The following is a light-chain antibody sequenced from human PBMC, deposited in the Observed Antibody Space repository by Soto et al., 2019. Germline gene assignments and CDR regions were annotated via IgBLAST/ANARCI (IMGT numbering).Light chain of an antibody. Sequence: QLVLTQSSSASASLGSSVKLTRTLSSGHSSYIIAWHQQQPGKAPRYLMKLEGSGSYNKGSGVPDRFSGSSSGADRYLTISNLQSEDEADYYCETWDSNTVVFGGGTKLTVL. CDR3: ETWDSNTVV. J-gene: IGLJ2*01. CDR1: SGHSSYI. V-gene: IGLV4-60*03. CDR2: LEGSGSY.